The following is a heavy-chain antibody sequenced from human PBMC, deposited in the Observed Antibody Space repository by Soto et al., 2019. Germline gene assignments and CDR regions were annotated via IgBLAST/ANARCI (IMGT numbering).Heavy chain of an antibody. J-gene: IGHJ4*02. CDR3: ARVLKRDETIDY. V-gene: IGHV4-34*01. Sequence: QVHLQQWGAGLLKPSETLSLTCAVYGGSFSGYYWSWIRQPPGKGLEWIGEINHSGSTNYNPSLKSRVTISVDTSKNQFSLKLSSVTAADTAVYYCARVLKRDETIDYWGQGTLVTVSS. CDR1: GGSFSGYY. CDR2: INHSGST.